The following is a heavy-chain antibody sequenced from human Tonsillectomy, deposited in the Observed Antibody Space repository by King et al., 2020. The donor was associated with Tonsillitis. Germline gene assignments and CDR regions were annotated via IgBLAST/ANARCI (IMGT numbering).Heavy chain of an antibody. V-gene: IGHV3-33*05. Sequence: VQLVQSGGGVVQPGRSLRLSCTASGFTFSNYGMHWVRQAPGKGLEWVAVISYDGSLKYYANSVKGRFTISRDNSKNTLYLQMSSLRADDTAVYYCARWHGDYEYYFDYWGQGTLVTVSS. J-gene: IGHJ4*02. CDR1: GFTFSNYG. CDR2: ISYDGSLK. CDR3: ARWHGDYEYYFDY. D-gene: IGHD4-17*01.